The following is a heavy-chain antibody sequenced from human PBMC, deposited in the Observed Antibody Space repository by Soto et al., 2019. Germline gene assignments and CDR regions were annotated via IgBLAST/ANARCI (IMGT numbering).Heavy chain of an antibody. CDR2: IYYSGST. V-gene: IGHV4-30-4*01. CDR1: GGSISSGDYY. J-gene: IGHJ6*02. D-gene: IGHD5-18*01. Sequence: PSETLSLTCTVSGGSISSGDYYWSWIRQPPGKGLEWIGYIYYSGSTYYNPSLKSRVTISVDTSKNQFSLKLSSVTVADTAVYYCARGDSSGTRYYYYGMDVWGQGTTVTVSS. CDR3: ARGDSSGTRYYYYGMDV.